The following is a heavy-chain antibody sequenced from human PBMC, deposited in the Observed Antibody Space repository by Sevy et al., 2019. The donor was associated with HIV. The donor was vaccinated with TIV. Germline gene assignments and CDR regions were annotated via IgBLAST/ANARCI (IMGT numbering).Heavy chain of an antibody. CDR3: AKINY. CDR2: ISWDSARI. V-gene: IGHV3-9*01. Sequence: GGSLRLSCEASGFAFDDSVMHWVRQAPGKGLEWVAGISWDSARIAYADSIEGRFTISRDNAKNSLYLQMNSLRTEDTALYYCAKINYWGQGTLVTVSS. CDR1: GFAFDDSV. J-gene: IGHJ4*02. D-gene: IGHD3-16*01.